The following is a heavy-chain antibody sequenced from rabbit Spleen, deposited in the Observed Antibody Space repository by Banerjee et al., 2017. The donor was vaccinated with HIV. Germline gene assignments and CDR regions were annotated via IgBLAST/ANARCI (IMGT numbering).Heavy chain of an antibody. CDR2: IRADSGYT. Sequence: QSLEESGGGLVKPEGSLTLTCTASGFSFSSGYDVCWVRQAPGKGLEWIACIRADSGYTWYASWVNGRFTISKSSSTTVTLQMTSLTAADTATYFCARGEHFSVGFSAFAIYLDLWGPGTLVTVS. CDR1: GFSFSSGYD. CDR3: ARGEHFSVGFSAFAIYLDL. J-gene: IGHJ4*01. D-gene: IGHD6-1*01. V-gene: IGHV1S40*01.